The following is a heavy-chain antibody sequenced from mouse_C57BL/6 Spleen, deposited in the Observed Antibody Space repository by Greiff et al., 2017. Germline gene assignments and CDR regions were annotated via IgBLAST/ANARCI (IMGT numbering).Heavy chain of an antibody. CDR3: ARSGTTVVATDY. V-gene: IGHV1-4*01. D-gene: IGHD1-1*01. Sequence: VQLQESGAELARPGASVKMSCKASGYTFTSYTMHWVKQRPGQGLEWIGYINPSSGYTKYNQKFKDKATLTADKSSSTAYMQLSSLTSEDSAVYYCARSGTTVVATDYWGKGTTLTVSS. J-gene: IGHJ2*01. CDR2: INPSSGYT. CDR1: GYTFTSYT.